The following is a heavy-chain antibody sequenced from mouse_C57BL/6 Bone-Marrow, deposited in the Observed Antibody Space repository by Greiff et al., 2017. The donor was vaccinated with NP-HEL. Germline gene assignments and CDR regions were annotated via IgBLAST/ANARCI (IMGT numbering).Heavy chain of an antibody. J-gene: IGHJ4*01. CDR2: ISSGGSYT. V-gene: IGHV5-6*01. D-gene: IGHD2-2*01. CDR3: ARPLWLRYAMDY. CDR1: GFTFSSYG. Sequence: EVQRVESGGDLVKPGGSLKLSCAASGFTFSSYGMSWVRQTPDKRLEWVATISSGGSYTYYPDSVKGRFTISRDNAKNTLYLQMSSLKSEDTAMYYCARPLWLRYAMDYWGQGTSVTVSS.